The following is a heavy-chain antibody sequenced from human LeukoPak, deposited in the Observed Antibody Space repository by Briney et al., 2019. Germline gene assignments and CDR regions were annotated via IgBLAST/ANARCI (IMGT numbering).Heavy chain of an antibody. V-gene: IGHV1-2*02. D-gene: IGHD6-13*01. CDR3: ARGGSSSWLYYFDY. CDR1: GYTLTELS. Sequence: ASVKVSCKVSGYTLTELSMHWVRQAPGQGLEWMGWINPNSGGTNYAQKFQGRVTMTRDTSISTAYMELSRLRSDDTAVYYCARGGSSSWLYYFDYWGQGTLVTVSS. J-gene: IGHJ4*02. CDR2: INPNSGGT.